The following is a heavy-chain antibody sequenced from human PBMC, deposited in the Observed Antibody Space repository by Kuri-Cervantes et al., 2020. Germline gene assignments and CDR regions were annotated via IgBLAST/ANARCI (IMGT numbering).Heavy chain of an antibody. D-gene: IGHD3/OR15-3a*01. J-gene: IGHJ5*02. Sequence: SGPTLVKPTQTLTLTCTFSGFSLTTFGVGVAWIRQPPGKALEWLAINFWVDNERYSPSLKSRLTITQDTSKNQVVLTMTNMDPADTGTYYCARVYWTYLFDPWGQGTLVTVSS. CDR1: GFSLTTFGVG. CDR3: ARVYWTYLFDP. CDR2: NFWVDNE. V-gene: IGHV2-5*02.